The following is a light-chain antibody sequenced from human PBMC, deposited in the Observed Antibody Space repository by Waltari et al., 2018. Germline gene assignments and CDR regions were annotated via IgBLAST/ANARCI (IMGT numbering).Light chain of an antibody. CDR3: QQYHYWPVT. Sequence: EIVMTQSPATLSVSPGETATLFCRASPSVTNLAWYQQSPGQAPRLLIYGASTRATGVPARFSGSGSGTEFTLIISSLQSEDFAVYYCQQYHYWPVTFGQGTKVDVK. CDR2: GAS. V-gene: IGKV3-15*01. CDR1: PSVTN. J-gene: IGKJ1*01.